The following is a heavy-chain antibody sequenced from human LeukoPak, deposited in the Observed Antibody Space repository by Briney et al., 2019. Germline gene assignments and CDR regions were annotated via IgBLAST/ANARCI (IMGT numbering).Heavy chain of an antibody. Sequence: GGSLRLSCAASGFTFSSYWMHWVRQAPGKGLVWVLRIKSDGSTNYADSVKGRFTISRDNAKNTLSLQMNSLRAEDTGVYYCARAPSEIGGYYPEYFRHWGQGTLVTVSS. V-gene: IGHV3-74*01. CDR2: IKSDGST. CDR1: GFTFSSYW. J-gene: IGHJ1*01. CDR3: ARAPSEIGGYYPEYFRH. D-gene: IGHD3-22*01.